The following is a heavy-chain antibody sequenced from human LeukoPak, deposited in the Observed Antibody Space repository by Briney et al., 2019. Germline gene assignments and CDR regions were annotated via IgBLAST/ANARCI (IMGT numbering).Heavy chain of an antibody. CDR1: GHSFTSYG. CDR3: ARAQSRTHWDGFDI. CDR2: ISTDNGNT. D-gene: IGHD5-24*01. Sequence: GASVKVSCRASGHSFTSYGISWARQAPGRGLEWMGWISTDNGNTNYVQNLQGRVSMTRDTFTSTVYMELRSLRSDDTAVYYCARAQSRTHWDGFDIWGQGTMVTVPS. J-gene: IGHJ3*02. V-gene: IGHV1-18*01.